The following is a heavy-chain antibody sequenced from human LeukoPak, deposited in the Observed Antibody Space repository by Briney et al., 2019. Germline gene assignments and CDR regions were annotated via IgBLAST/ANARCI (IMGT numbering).Heavy chain of an antibody. J-gene: IGHJ6*03. CDR2: ISSSGSTI. CDR1: GFTFSSYE. CDR3: AKGNRIAASYYYYMDV. V-gene: IGHV3-48*03. Sequence: GGCLRLSCAASGFTFSSYEMNWVRQAPGKGVGWVSYISSSGSTIYYADSVKGRFTISRDNAKNWLYLQRNSLRAEDRAVYYCAKGNRIAASYYYYMDVWGKGTTVTVSS. D-gene: IGHD6-6*01.